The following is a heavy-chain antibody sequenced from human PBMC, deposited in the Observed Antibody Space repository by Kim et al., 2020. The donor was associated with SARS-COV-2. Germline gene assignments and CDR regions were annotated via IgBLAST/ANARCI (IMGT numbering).Heavy chain of an antibody. J-gene: IGHJ3*02. Sequence: GGSLRLSCVVSGFTFSSYWMHWVRQAPGKGLVWVSGISGDGRNTGYVDSMKGRFTITRDNAKNTLYLQMNSLRVDDTGVYFCARGHEMWAQGTRVTVSS. V-gene: IGHV3-74*01. CDR1: GFTFSSYW. CDR3: ARGHEM. CDR2: ISGDGRNT.